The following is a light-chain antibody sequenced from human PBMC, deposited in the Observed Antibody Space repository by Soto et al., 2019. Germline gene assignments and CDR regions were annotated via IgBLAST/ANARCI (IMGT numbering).Light chain of an antibody. V-gene: IGKV3-15*01. CDR3: QQYDKWPRWT. CDR1: QSVSSN. J-gene: IGKJ1*01. Sequence: EIVMTQSPATLSVSPGERATLSCRASQSVSSNLAWYQQKPGQAPRLLIYGASTRATGIPDRFSGSGSGTDFTLTISSLQSEDFAVYYCQQYDKWPRWTFGQGTKVDIK. CDR2: GAS.